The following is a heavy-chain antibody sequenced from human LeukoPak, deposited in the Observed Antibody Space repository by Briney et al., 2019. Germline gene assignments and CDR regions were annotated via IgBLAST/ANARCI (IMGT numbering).Heavy chain of an antibody. D-gene: IGHD3-10*01. Sequence: ASVKVSCKASGYTFTGYYMHWVRQAPGQGLEWMGWINSNSGGTNYAQKFQGRVTLTRDTSISTAYMELSNLSSDDTAVYYCARDAEMVRGAIITSTWFDPWGQGTLVTVPS. CDR1: GYTFTGYY. J-gene: IGHJ5*02. CDR2: INSNSGGT. V-gene: IGHV1-2*02. CDR3: ARDAEMVRGAIITSTWFDP.